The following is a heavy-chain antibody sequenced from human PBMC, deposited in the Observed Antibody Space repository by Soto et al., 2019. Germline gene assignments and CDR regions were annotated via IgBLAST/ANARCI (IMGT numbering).Heavy chain of an antibody. D-gene: IGHD2-2*01. J-gene: IGHJ2*01. CDR1: GGSISSYY. Sequence: QVQLQESGPGLVKPSETLSLTCTVSGGSISSYYWSWIRQPPGKGLEWIGYIYYSGSTNYNPSLKSRVTISVDTSKNQFSLKLGSVTAADTAVYYCARHFRSTSPYWYFDLWGRGTLVTVSS. CDR2: IYYSGST. V-gene: IGHV4-59*08. CDR3: ARHFRSTSPYWYFDL.